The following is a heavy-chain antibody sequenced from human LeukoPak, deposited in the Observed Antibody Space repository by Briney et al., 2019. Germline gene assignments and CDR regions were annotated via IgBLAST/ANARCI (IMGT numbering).Heavy chain of an antibody. V-gene: IGHV4-34*01. Sequence: PSETLSLTCAVYGGSFSGYYWSWIRQPPGKGLEWIGEINHSGSTNYNPSLKSRVTISVDTSKNQFSLKLSSVTAADTAVYYCANSPRHAFDIWGQGTLVTVSS. CDR3: ANSPRHAFDI. CDR2: INHSGST. D-gene: IGHD3-16*01. J-gene: IGHJ4*02. CDR1: GGSFSGYY.